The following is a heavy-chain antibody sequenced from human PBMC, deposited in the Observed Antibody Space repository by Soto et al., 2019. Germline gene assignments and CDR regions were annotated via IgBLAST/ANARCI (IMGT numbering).Heavy chain of an antibody. CDR1: GYTFTSYG. CDR3: ARYTYFVVVPAAIPRYYYGMDV. D-gene: IGHD2-2*01. V-gene: IGHV1-18*04. Sequence: ASVKVSCKASGYTFTSYGISWVRQAPVQGLEWMGWISAYNGNTNYAQKLQGRVTMTTDTSTSTAYMELRSLRSDDTAVYYCARYTYFVVVPAAIPRYYYGMDVWGQ. CDR2: ISAYNGNT. J-gene: IGHJ6*02.